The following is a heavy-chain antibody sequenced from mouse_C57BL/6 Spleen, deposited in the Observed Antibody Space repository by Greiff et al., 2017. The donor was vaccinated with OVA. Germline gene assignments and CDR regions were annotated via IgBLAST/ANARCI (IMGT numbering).Heavy chain of an antibody. CDR2: IDPSDSET. CDR3: AREGDSSGSNYFDY. V-gene: IGHV1-52*01. CDR1: GYTFTSYW. J-gene: IGHJ2*01. D-gene: IGHD3-2*02. Sequence: QVQLQQPRAELVRPGSSVKLSCKASGYTFTSYWMHWVKQRPIQGLEWIGNIDPSDSETHYNQKFKDKATLTVDKSSSTAYMQLSSLTSEDSAVYYCAREGDSSGSNYFDYWGQGTTLTVSS.